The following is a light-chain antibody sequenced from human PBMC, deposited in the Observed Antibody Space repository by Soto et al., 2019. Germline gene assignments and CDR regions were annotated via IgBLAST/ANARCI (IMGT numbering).Light chain of an antibody. CDR2: DVS. CDR3: CSYAGSPRYV. CDR1: SSDVGGYNY. J-gene: IGLJ1*01. V-gene: IGLV2-11*01. Sequence: QSALTQPRSVSGSPGQSVTISCTGTSSDVGGYNYVSWYQQHPGKAPKVMIYDVSERPSGVPDRFSGSKSGNTASLTISGLQAEDEADYYCCSYAGSPRYVLGTGTKPIVL.